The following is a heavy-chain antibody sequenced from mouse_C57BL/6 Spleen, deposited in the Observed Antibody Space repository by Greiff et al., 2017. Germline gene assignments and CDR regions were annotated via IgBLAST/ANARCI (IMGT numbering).Heavy chain of an antibody. CDR2: IYPGDGDT. CDR3: ARDYYGSSPYYFDY. D-gene: IGHD1-1*01. Sequence: QVQLQQSGPELVKPEASVKISCKASGYAFSSSWMNWVKQRPGKGLEWIGRIYPGDGDTNYNGKFKGKATLTADKSSSTAYMQLSSLTSEDSAVYFCARDYYGSSPYYFDYWGQGTTLTVSS. J-gene: IGHJ2*01. CDR1: GYAFSSSW. V-gene: IGHV1-82*01.